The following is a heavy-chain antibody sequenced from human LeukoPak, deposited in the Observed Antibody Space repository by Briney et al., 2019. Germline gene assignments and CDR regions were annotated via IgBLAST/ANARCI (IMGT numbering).Heavy chain of an antibody. V-gene: IGHV1-58*02. CDR3: AADTPLRYFDWLRGAFDI. CDR2: IVVGSGNT. CDR1: GFTFTSSA. D-gene: IGHD3-9*01. Sequence: SVKVSCKASGFTFTSSAMQWVRQARGQRLEWIGWIVVGSGNTNYAQKFQERVTITRDMSTSTAYMELSSLRSEDTAVYYCAADTPLRYFDWLRGAFDIWGQGTMVTVSS. J-gene: IGHJ3*02.